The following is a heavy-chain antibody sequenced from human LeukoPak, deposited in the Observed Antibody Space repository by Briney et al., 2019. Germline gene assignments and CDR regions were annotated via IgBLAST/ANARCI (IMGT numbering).Heavy chain of an antibody. J-gene: IGHJ4*02. V-gene: IGHV7-4-1*02. CDR2: INTNTGNP. CDR1: GYTFTNYA. CDR3: AREGRSGSSWFLAN. Sequence: ASMKVSCKASGYTFTNYAVNWVRQAPGQGLEWMGWINTNTGNPTYAQGFTGRFVFSLDTSVSTAYLQINSLKAEDTAVYYCAREGRSGSSWFLANWGQGVLVTVSS. D-gene: IGHD6-13*01.